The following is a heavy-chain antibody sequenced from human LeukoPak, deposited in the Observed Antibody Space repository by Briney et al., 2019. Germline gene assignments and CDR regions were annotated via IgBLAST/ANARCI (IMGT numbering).Heavy chain of an antibody. V-gene: IGHV3-30-3*01. CDR3: ARDHYWLEYCIDGVCRDTFDI. CDR2: ISFDGTDK. J-gene: IGHJ3*02. Sequence: PGRSLRLSCAASGFTFRSYALHWVRQAPGKGLEWVAVISFDGTDKYYADSVKGRFSISRDNSKNTLYLQVDSLKIEDTAVYYCARDHYWLEYCIDGVCRDTFDIWGQGTMVTVSS. D-gene: IGHD2-8*01. CDR1: GFTFRSYA.